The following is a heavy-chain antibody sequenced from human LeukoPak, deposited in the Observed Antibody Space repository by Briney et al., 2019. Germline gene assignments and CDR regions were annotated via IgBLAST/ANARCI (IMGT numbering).Heavy chain of an antibody. Sequence: SVKVSCKASGGTFSSYAISWVRQAPGQGLEWMGGIIPIFGTANYAQKFQGRVTITADESTSTAYMELSSLRSEDTAVYYCASQQQLVRGWFDPWGQGTLVTVSS. D-gene: IGHD6-13*01. CDR3: ASQQQLVRGWFDP. CDR1: GGTFSSYA. J-gene: IGHJ5*02. CDR2: IIPIFGTA. V-gene: IGHV1-69*13.